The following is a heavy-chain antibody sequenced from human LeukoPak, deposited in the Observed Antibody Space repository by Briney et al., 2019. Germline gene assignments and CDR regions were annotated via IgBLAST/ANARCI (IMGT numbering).Heavy chain of an antibody. J-gene: IGHJ4*02. Sequence: GASVKVSCKASGGTFSSYAISWVRQAPGQGLEWMGGIIPIFGTANYAQKFQGRVTITADESTSTAYMELSSLRSEDTAVYYCARGPAPDSSGYQYYFDYWGQGTLVTVSS. V-gene: IGHV1-69*13. CDR1: GGTFSSYA. CDR3: ARGPAPDSSGYQYYFDY. CDR2: IIPIFGTA. D-gene: IGHD3-22*01.